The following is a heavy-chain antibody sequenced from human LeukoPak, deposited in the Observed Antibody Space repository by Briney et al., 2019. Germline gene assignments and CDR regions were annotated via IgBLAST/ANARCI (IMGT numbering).Heavy chain of an antibody. Sequence: GGSLRLSCAASGFTFDDYTMHWVRQAPGKGLEWVSLIGWDGGSTYYADSVKGRFTISRDNSKNSLYLQMNSLRTEDTALYYCAKDGGAGYYYYGMDVWGQGTTVTVSS. J-gene: IGHJ6*02. CDR2: IGWDGGST. CDR1: GFTFDDYT. D-gene: IGHD6-25*01. V-gene: IGHV3-43*01. CDR3: AKDGGAGYYYYGMDV.